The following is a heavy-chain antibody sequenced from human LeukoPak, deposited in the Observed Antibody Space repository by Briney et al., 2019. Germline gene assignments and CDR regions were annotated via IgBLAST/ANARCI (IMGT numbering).Heavy chain of an antibody. Sequence: GSLRLSCAASGFTFSTYWMHWVRQAPGKGLVWVSCINSDGSGTSYADSVKGRFTISRDNAKNTLYLQMNSLRAEDTAVHYCSRSLADYFGSSGYFAYWGQGTLVTVSS. CDR2: INSDGSGT. CDR1: GFTFSTYW. CDR3: SRSLADYFGSSGYFAY. D-gene: IGHD3-22*01. V-gene: IGHV3-74*01. J-gene: IGHJ4*02.